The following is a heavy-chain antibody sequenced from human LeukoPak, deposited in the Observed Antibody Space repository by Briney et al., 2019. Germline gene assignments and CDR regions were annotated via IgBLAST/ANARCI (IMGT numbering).Heavy chain of an antibody. D-gene: IGHD6-13*01. Sequence: GGSLRLSCAGSGFTFSSYWMSWVRQAPGKGLEWVANIKQDGSEKYYVDSVKGRFAISRDNAKNSLYLQMNSLRAEDTGVYYCAREGIAAGGDYWGQGTLVTVSS. V-gene: IGHV3-7*04. CDR3: AREGIAAGGDY. CDR2: IKQDGSEK. CDR1: GFTFSSYW. J-gene: IGHJ4*02.